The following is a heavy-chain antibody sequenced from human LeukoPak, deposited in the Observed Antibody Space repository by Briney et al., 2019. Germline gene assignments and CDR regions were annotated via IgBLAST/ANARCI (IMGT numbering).Heavy chain of an antibody. Sequence: PGRSLRLSCAASGFTFSNYGIHWVRQAPGKGLEWVSVIWSHGRSEYYADSVKGRFTISRDNSKNTVSLQMNSLRAEDTAVYYCARDIDTSSHYGWFDPRGQGTLVIVSS. CDR3: ARDIDTSSHYGWFDP. CDR1: GFTFSNYG. J-gene: IGHJ5*02. V-gene: IGHV3-33*01. D-gene: IGHD3-22*01. CDR2: IWSHGRSE.